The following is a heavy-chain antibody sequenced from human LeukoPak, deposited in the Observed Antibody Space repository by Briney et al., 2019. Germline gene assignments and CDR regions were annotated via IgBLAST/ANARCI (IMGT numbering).Heavy chain of an antibody. CDR2: IYYSGST. V-gene: IGHV4-59*01. D-gene: IGHD3-16*01. Sequence: SETLSLTCTVSGGSIRGYYWSWIRQPPGKGLEWIGYIYYSGSTNYNPSLKSRVTLSVDTSKNQFSLKLSSVTAADTAVYYCARGAHWGNYFDYWGQGTLVTVSS. CDR3: ARGAHWGNYFDY. J-gene: IGHJ4*02. CDR1: GGSIRGYY.